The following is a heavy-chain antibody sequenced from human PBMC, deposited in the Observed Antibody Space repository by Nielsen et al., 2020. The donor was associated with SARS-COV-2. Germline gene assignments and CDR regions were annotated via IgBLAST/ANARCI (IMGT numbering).Heavy chain of an antibody. Sequence: SVKVSCKASGYTFTSYGISWVRQAPGQGLEWMGGIIPIFGTANYAQKFQGRVTITADESTSTAYMELSSLRSEDTAVYYCAREGPGSYYYGSGKDVWGQGTTVTVSS. CDR3: AREGPGSYYYGSGKDV. CDR1: GYTFTSYG. D-gene: IGHD3-10*01. V-gene: IGHV1-69*13. J-gene: IGHJ6*02. CDR2: IIPIFGTA.